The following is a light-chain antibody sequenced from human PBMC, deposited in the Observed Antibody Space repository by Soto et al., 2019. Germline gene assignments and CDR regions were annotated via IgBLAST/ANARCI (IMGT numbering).Light chain of an antibody. V-gene: IGKV3-15*01. Sequence: EIVMTQSPATLSVSPGERATLFCRASQGVNTYLAWYQQKPGQAPRLLIYGPSTRATGIPARFSSSGSGTEFTLTISSLQSEDFAVYYCQQYYDWPLTFGGGTKVEVK. CDR3: QQYYDWPLT. CDR2: GPS. J-gene: IGKJ4*01. CDR1: QGVNTY.